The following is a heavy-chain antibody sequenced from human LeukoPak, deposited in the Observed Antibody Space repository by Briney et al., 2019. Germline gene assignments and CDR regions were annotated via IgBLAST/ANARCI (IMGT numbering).Heavy chain of an antibody. CDR1: GGTFSSYA. D-gene: IGHD3-22*01. Sequence: GASVKASCKPFGGTFSSYAISWVRQAPGQGLEWMGRIIPIFGIANYAQKFQGRVTITADKSTSTAYMELSSLRSEDTAVYYCAYYDSSGYGFDYWGQGTLVTVSS. CDR2: IIPIFGIA. J-gene: IGHJ4*02. V-gene: IGHV1-69*04. CDR3: AYYDSSGYGFDY.